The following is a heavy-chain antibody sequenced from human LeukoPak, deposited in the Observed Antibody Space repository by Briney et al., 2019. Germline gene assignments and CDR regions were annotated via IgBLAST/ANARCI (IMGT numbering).Heavy chain of an antibody. J-gene: IGHJ4*02. CDR1: GGSITSGSYY. CDR3: ARDKTFEVVNFFDY. Sequence: SETLSPTCTVSGGSITSGSYYWGWIRQPPGKGLEWIGSIYYSGSTYYNPSLKSRITISLDTSKNQFSLNLYSVTAADTAVYYCARDKTFEVVNFFDYWGQGTLVTVSS. D-gene: IGHD2-15*01. CDR2: IYYSGST. V-gene: IGHV4-39*07.